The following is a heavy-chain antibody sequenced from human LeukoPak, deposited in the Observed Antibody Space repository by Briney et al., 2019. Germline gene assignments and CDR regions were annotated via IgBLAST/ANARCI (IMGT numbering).Heavy chain of an antibody. V-gene: IGHV1-69*05. CDR3: ARGGRTATPNIVYFDY. Sequence: ASVKVSCKASGGTFSSYAISWVRQAPGQGLEWMGGIIPIFGTANYAQKFQGRVTITTDESTSTAYMELSSLRSEDTAVYYCARGGRTATPNIVYFDYWGQGTLVTVSS. D-gene: IGHD1-1*01. CDR1: GGTFSSYA. J-gene: IGHJ4*02. CDR2: IIPIFGTA.